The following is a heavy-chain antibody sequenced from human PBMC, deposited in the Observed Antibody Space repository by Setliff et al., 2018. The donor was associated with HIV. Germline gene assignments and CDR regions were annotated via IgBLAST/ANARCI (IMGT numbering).Heavy chain of an antibody. CDR2: ISSNIIYI. V-gene: IGHV3-21*01. D-gene: IGHD1-1*01. Sequence: GGSLRLSCAASGLTLSTCTMNWVRQAPGKGLEWISSISSNIIYIYYADSVRGRFTISRDNAKNSLYLQMNSLRVEDTAVYYCARTSTTTGTTLNWFDPWGQGTLVTVSS. CDR3: ARTSTTTGTTLNWFDP. CDR1: GLTLSTCT. J-gene: IGHJ5*02.